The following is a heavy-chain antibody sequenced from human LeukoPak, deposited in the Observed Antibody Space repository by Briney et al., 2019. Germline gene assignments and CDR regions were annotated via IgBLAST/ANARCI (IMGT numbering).Heavy chain of an antibody. V-gene: IGHV3-73*01. D-gene: IGHD5-12*01. CDR2: IRSKANHYAT. CDR1: GFTFSGSA. CDR3: ARGPSGYHNT. Sequence: GGSLRLSCAASGFTFSGSAMHWVRQASGKGLEWVGRIRSKANHYATAYAASVKGRFTVSRDDSKNTAYLQMNSLRAEVTAVYYCARGPSGYHNTGGQGTLVTVSS. J-gene: IGHJ4*02.